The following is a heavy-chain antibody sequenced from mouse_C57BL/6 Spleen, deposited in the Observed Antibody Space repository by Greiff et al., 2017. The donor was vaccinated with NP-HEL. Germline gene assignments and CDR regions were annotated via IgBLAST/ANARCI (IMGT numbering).Heavy chain of an antibody. CDR1: GYTFTDYN. CDR2: INPYNGGT. V-gene: IGHV1-18*01. J-gene: IGHJ4*01. Sequence: VQLQQSGPELVKPGASVKISCKASGYTFTDYNMDWVKQSPGQSLEWIGDINPYNGGTIYNQKFKGKATLTVDKSSSTAYMELRSLTSEDTAVYYCARQYYYAMDYWGQGTSVTVSS. CDR3: ARQYYYAMDY.